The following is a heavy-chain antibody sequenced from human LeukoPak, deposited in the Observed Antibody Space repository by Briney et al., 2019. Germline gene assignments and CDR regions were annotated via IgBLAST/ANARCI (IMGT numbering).Heavy chain of an antibody. V-gene: IGHV3-23*01. D-gene: IGHD3-3*01. CDR3: AKDRDYDFWAYFDY. Sequence: GGSLRLSCAPSGFTFSSYAMSWVRQAPGKGLEWVSAISGSGGSTYYADSVKGRCTISRDNSKITLYLQMNSLRAEDTAVYYCAKDRDYDFWAYFDYWGQGTLVTVSS. CDR2: ISGSGGST. J-gene: IGHJ4*02. CDR1: GFTFSSYA.